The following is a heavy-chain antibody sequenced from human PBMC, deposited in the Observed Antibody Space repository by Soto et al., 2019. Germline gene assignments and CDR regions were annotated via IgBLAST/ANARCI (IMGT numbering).Heavy chain of an antibody. D-gene: IGHD3-10*01. J-gene: IGHJ3*02. V-gene: IGHV5-51*01. CDR2: IYPGDSDT. CDR1: GYSFTSYC. CDR3: ARQGLSSRYYGSGSYFPDAFDI. Sequence: GESLKISCKGSGYSFTSYCIGWVRQMPGKGLECMGIIYPGDSDTRYSPSFQGQVTISADKSISTAYLQWSSLKASDTAMYYCARQGLSSRYYGSGSYFPDAFDIWGQGTMVTVSS.